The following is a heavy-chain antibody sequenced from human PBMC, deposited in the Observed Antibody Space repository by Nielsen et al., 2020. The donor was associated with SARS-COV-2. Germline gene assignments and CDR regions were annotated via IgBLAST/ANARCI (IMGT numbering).Heavy chain of an antibody. CDR3: ARPQDAEYYDSSGGMDV. V-gene: IGHV3-30-3*01. CDR2: ISYDRSNK. CDR1: GFTFSSYA. Sequence: GESLKISCAASGFTFSSYAMHWVRQAPGKGLEWVAVISYDRSNKYYADSVKGRFTISRDNSKNTLYLQMNSLRAEDTAVYYCARPQDAEYYDSSGGMDVWGQGTTVTVSS. J-gene: IGHJ6*02. D-gene: IGHD3-22*01.